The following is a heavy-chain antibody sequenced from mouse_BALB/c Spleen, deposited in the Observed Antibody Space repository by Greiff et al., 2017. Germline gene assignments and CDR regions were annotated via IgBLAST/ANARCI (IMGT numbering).Heavy chain of an antibody. CDR2: ISSGGST. Sequence: DVKLVESGGGLVKPGGSLKLSCAASGFTFSSYAMSWVRQTPEKRLEWVASISSGGSTYYPDSVKGRFTISRDNARNILYLQMSSLRSEDTAMYYCARGRYYYGSSQLERRAMDDWGQGTSVTVSS. J-gene: IGHJ4*01. CDR1: GFTFSSYA. CDR3: ARGRYYYGSSQLERRAMDD. V-gene: IGHV5-6-5*01. D-gene: IGHD1-1*01.